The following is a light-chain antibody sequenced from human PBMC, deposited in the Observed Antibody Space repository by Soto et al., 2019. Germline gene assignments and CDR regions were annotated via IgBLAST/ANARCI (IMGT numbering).Light chain of an antibody. V-gene: IGKV3-15*01. J-gene: IGKJ5*01. CDR2: GAS. CDR1: QNIPSN. CDR3: QQYHNWPPIT. Sequence: EIVLTQSPGTLSLSPGERATLSCRASQNIPSNFLAWYQQKAGQAPRLLIYGASTRATGIPARFSGGGSGTEFSLTISSLQSEDFAVYYCQQYHNWPPITFGQGTRLEIK.